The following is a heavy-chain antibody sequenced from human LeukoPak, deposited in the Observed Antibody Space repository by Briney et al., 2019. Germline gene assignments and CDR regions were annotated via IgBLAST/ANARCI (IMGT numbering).Heavy chain of an antibody. V-gene: IGHV4-39*01. CDR2: IYYIGST. D-gene: IGHD2-2*01. CDR1: GGSISSSSYY. J-gene: IGHJ4*02. CDR3: ARSLEESQLRPPRPRTYFDY. Sequence: PSETLSLTCTVSGGSISSSSYYWGWIRQPPGKGLEWIGSIYYIGSTYYNPSLKSRVTISVDTSKTQFSLKLSSVTAADTAVYYCARSLEESQLRPPRPRTYFDYWGQGTLVTVSS.